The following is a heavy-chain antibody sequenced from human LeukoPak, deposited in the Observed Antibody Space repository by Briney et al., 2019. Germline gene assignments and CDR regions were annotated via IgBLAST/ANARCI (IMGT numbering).Heavy chain of an antibody. Sequence: GGSLRLSCAASGFTFDDYAMHWVRQAPGKGLEWVSLISWDGGSTYYADSVKGRFTISRDNSKNPLYLQMNSLRAEDTALYYCAKGGCSGGSCYLYYYYYMDVWAKGPRSPSP. J-gene: IGHJ6*03. CDR2: ISWDGGST. CDR1: GFTFDDYA. CDR3: AKGGCSGGSCYLYYYYYMDV. D-gene: IGHD2-15*01. V-gene: IGHV3-43D*03.